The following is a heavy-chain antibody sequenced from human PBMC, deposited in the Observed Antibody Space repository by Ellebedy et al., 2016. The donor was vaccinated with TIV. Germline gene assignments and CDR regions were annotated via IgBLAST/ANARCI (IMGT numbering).Heavy chain of an antibody. J-gene: IGHJ6*03. D-gene: IGHD1-1*01. V-gene: IGHV4-4*07. CDR3: AKSGTTGSYYYYMDV. CDR1: GGFISSYY. Sequence: SETLSLXXSVSGGFISSYYWAWIRQSAGKGLEWIGRIYTGGSTNYNPSLQSRVTISVDPSKNQFSVTLNSVTAADAAVYYCAKSGTTGSYYYYMDVWGKGTTVTVSS. CDR2: IYTGGST.